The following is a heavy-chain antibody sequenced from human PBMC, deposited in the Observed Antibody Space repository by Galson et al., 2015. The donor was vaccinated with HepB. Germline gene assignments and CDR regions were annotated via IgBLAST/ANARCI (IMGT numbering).Heavy chain of an antibody. CDR1: GFIFRKYW. CDR3: ARDVLFPFDY. V-gene: IGHV3-7*01. J-gene: IGHJ4*02. D-gene: IGHD3-10*01. CDR2: IKVDGSEK. Sequence: SLRLSCAASGFIFRKYWMSWVRQTPGKGLEWVANIKVDGSEKYYIDSVRGRFTISRDNAKSSLYLQMDSLRVEDSALYYCARDVLFPFDYWGQGTLVTVSS.